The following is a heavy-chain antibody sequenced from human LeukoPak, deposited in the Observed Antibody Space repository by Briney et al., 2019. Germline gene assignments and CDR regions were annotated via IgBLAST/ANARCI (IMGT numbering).Heavy chain of an antibody. D-gene: IGHD5-24*01. CDR3: AKFKSPERWLPSSFDH. Sequence: GGSLRPSCAGSGLTFSSYAMSWVGQAAGRGAEWVSCICGRGGCTYYADSVKGGFTTSRDTSKTTLYLQMNRLRADATAVYYCAKFKSPERWLPSSFDHWGQGTLVTVSS. V-gene: IGHV3-23*01. J-gene: IGHJ4*02. CDR1: GLTFSSYA. CDR2: ICGRGGCT.